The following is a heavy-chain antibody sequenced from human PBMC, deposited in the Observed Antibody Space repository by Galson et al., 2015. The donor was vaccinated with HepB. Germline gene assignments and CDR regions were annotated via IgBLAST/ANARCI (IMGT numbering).Heavy chain of an antibody. CDR3: ASLPRAQLVAAAFDI. J-gene: IGHJ3*02. CDR2: ISSSSSYI. CDR1: GFTFSSYS. Sequence: SLRLSCAASGFTFSSYSMNWVRQAPGKGLEWVSSISSSSSYIYYADSVKGRFTISRDNAKNSLYLQMNSLRAEDTAVYYCASLPRAQLVAAAFDIWGQGTMVTVSS. D-gene: IGHD2-15*01. V-gene: IGHV3-21*01.